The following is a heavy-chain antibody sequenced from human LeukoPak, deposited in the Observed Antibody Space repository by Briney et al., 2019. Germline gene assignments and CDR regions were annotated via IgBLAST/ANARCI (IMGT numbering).Heavy chain of an antibody. CDR1: GFTLSTYA. CDR3: ARDGGATSLYYYYYYMDV. Sequence: GGSLRLSCAASGFTLSTYAMHWVRQAPGRGLEWVANIKQDGSEKYYVDSVKGRFTISRDNAKNSLYLQMNSLRAEDTAVYYCARDGGATSLYYYYYYMDVWGKGTTVTVSS. CDR2: IKQDGSEK. J-gene: IGHJ6*03. V-gene: IGHV3-7*01. D-gene: IGHD1-26*01.